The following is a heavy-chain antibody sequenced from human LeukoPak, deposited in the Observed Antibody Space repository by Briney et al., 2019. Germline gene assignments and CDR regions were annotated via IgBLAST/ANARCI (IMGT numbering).Heavy chain of an antibody. J-gene: IGHJ6*03. CDR2: ISAYNGNT. D-gene: IGHD6-19*01. Sequence: ASVKVSCKASGYTFTSYGISWVRQAPGQGLEWMGWISAYNGNTNYAQKLQGRVTMTTDTSTSTAYMELRSLRSDDTAVYYCARRLEISSGWPPYYYYYMDVWGKGTTVTVSS. CDR1: GYTFTSYG. CDR3: ARRLEISSGWPPYYYYYMDV. V-gene: IGHV1-18*01.